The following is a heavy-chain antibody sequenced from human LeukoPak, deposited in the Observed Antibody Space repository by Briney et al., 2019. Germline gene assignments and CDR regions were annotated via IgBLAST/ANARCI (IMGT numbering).Heavy chain of an antibody. CDR1: GGTFSSYA. J-gene: IGHJ3*02. V-gene: IGHV1-69*06. Sequence: ASVKVSCKASGGTFSSYAISWVRQAPGQGLEWMGGIIPIFGTANYAQKFQGRVTITATKSTSTAYMELSSLRSEDTAVYYCARDHTPHFWSGGDAFDIWGQGTMVTVSS. CDR3: ARDHTPHFWSGGDAFDI. CDR2: IIPIFGTA. D-gene: IGHD3-3*02.